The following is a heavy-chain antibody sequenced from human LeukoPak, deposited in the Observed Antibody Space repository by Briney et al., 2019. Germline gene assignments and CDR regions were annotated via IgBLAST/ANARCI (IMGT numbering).Heavy chain of an antibody. CDR1: GFTFSDYY. J-gene: IGHJ4*02. Sequence: TGGSLRLSCAASGFTFSDYYMSWIRQAPGKGLEWVSYISSSSSYTNYADSVKGRFTISRDNAKNSLYLQMNSLRAEDTAVYYCAREGVVVSAAVDYWGQGTLVTVSS. CDR3: AREGVVVSAAVDY. D-gene: IGHD2-2*01. V-gene: IGHV3-11*06. CDR2: ISSSSSYT.